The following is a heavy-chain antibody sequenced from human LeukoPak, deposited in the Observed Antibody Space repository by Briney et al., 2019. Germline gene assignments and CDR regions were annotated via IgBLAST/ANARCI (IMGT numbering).Heavy chain of an antibody. CDR1: GGSISSGY. J-gene: IGHJ3*02. V-gene: IGHV4-59*08. CDR3: ARHGRGSVYDAFDI. Sequence: SETLSLTCTVSGGSISSGYWSWIRQPPGKGLEWIGYIYYSGSTNYSPSLKSRVTISVDTSKNQFSLKLSSVTAADTAVHYCARHGRGSVYDAFDIWGQGTMVTVSS. CDR2: IYYSGST. D-gene: IGHD5/OR15-5a*01.